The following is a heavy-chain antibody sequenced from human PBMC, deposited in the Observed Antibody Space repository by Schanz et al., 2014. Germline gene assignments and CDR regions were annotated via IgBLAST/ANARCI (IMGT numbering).Heavy chain of an antibody. D-gene: IGHD2-2*01. Sequence: EVQLVESGGGLVKPGGSLRLSCAASGFTFSSYSMNWVRQAPGKGLEWVSSISSSSSYIYYADSVKGRFTISRDNAKNSLYLQMNSLRAEDTAVYYCAKDAPRIDIVLVPSAIDYWGQGTLVTVSS. V-gene: IGHV3-21*01. CDR2: ISSSSSYI. CDR1: GFTFSSYS. CDR3: AKDAPRIDIVLVPSAIDY. J-gene: IGHJ4*02.